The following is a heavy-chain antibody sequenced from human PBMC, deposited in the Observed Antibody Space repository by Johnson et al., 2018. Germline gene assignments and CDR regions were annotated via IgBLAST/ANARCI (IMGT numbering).Heavy chain of an antibody. CDR3: ARSPTDVLTGYYYMVV. V-gene: IGHV4-59*01. Sequence: QVQLQESGPGLVKPSETLSLTCSVSGGSISGYYWSWVRQPPGKGLAWIGYSGSTDYNPSLKSRITISVDRSKSQFSLKLRSVTAADTAVYYCARSPTDVLTGYYYMVVWGKGTTVIVSS. J-gene: IGHJ6*03. CDR2: YSGST. CDR1: GGSISGYY. D-gene: IGHD3-9*01.